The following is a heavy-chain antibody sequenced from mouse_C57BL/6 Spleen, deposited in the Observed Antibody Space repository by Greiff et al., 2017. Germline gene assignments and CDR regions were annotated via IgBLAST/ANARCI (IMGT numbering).Heavy chain of an antibody. CDR3: TRWYYGSSLGDY. CDR2: IDPETGGT. D-gene: IGHD1-1*01. Sequence: QVQLQQSGAELVRPGASVTLSCKASGYTFTDYEMHWVKQTPVHGLAWIGAIDPETGGTAYNQKFKGKAILTADKSSSTAYMELRSLTSEDSAVYYCTRWYYGSSLGDYWGQGTSVTVSS. J-gene: IGHJ4*01. V-gene: IGHV1-15*01. CDR1: GYTFTDYE.